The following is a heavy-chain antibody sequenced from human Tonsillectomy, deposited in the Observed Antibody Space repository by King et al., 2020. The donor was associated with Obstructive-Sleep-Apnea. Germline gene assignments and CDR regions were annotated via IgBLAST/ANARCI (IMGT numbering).Heavy chain of an antibody. D-gene: IGHD4-17*01. CDR3: AIGRYDYGEYYYYGMDV. CDR1: GFTFSSYA. V-gene: IGHV3-30*04. Sequence: VQLVESGGGVVQPGRSLRLSCAASGFTFSSYAMHWVRQAPGKGLEWVAVISYDGSNKYYADSVKGRFTISRDKSKKTLYLQRNSLRAQDTAGYYCAIGRYDYGEYYYYGMDVWGQGTTVTVSS. J-gene: IGHJ6*02. CDR2: ISYDGSNK.